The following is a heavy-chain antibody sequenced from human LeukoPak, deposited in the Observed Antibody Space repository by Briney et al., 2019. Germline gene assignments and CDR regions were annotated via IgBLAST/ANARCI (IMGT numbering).Heavy chain of an antibody. CDR1: GGTFSSYA. J-gene: IGHJ6*03. D-gene: IGHD3-22*01. CDR2: IIPIFGTA. Sequence: SVKVSCKASGGTFSSYAISWVRQAPGQGLEWMGGIIPIFGTANYAQKFQGRVTITADESTSTAYMELSSLRSEDTAVYYCARGPLRSYYDSSGYYYYMDVWGKGTTVTVSS. CDR3: ARGPLRSYYDSSGYYYYMDV. V-gene: IGHV1-69*13.